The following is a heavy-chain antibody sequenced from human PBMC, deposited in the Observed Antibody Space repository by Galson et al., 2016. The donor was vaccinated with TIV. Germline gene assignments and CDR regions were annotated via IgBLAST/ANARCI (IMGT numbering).Heavy chain of an antibody. CDR1: GFTFSSYN. CDR3: AKEEYSCYAPNDAFDF. Sequence: SLRLSCAASGFTFSSYNMHWVRQAPGKGLEWVAVIAYDGSYKQYAGSVKGRFSVSRDNSKNTLDLQMNSLGAEDTALYYCAKEEYSCYAPNDAFDFWGQGTMVTVS. V-gene: IGHV3-30*18. D-gene: IGHD3-16*01. J-gene: IGHJ3*01. CDR2: IAYDGSYK.